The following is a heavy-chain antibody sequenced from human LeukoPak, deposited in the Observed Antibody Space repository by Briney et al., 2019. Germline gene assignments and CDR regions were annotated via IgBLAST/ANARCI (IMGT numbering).Heavy chain of an antibody. D-gene: IGHD3-22*01. J-gene: IGHJ3*02. Sequence: SETLSLTCTVSDGSIINNNHYWGWTRQPPGKGLEWIGSISYSGGTAYNPSLRSRVTISVDTSKNQFSLKVNSVTAADTAVYYCAREVEYYDSSGYRPHAFDIWGQGTLVTASS. CDR1: DGSIINNNHY. V-gene: IGHV4-39*02. CDR3: AREVEYYDSSGYRPHAFDI. CDR2: ISYSGGT.